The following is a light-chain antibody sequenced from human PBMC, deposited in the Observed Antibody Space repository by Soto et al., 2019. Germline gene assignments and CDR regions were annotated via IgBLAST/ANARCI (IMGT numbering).Light chain of an antibody. Sequence: EIVMTQSPATLSVSPGERATLSCRASQSVSSNLAWYQQKPGQAPRLLIYGASTRATCIPARFSGSGSGTEFTLTISSLQSEDFVVYYCQQYNNWPPGTFGGGTKVEIK. CDR3: QQYNNWPPGT. J-gene: IGKJ4*01. CDR2: GAS. CDR1: QSVSSN. V-gene: IGKV3-15*01.